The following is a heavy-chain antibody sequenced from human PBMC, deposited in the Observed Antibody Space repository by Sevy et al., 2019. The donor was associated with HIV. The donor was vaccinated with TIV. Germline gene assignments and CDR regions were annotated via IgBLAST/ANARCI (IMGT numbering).Heavy chain of an antibody. Sequence: GGSLRLSCAVSGFSFDSYGMTWVRQAPGKGLEWVSGISGSGTRTYYADSVKGRFSISRDNSKNRLYLQMNSLRSEDPAISYWGKGGGGHYDPDEIGYYFYYYNMDVWGKGTTVTVSS. V-gene: IGHV3-23*01. CDR2: ISGSGTRT. D-gene: IGHD3-22*01. CDR1: GFSFDSYG. J-gene: IGHJ6*03. CDR3: GKGGGGHYDPDEIGYYFYYYNMDV.